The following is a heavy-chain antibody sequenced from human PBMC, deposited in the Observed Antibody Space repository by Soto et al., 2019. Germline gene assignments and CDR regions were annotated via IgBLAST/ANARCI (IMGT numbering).Heavy chain of an antibody. D-gene: IGHD2-15*01. CDR2: FDPEDGET. J-gene: IGHJ4*02. V-gene: IGHV1-24*01. CDR1: GYTLTELS. CDR3: AVCSGGSCYLAY. Sequence: ASVKVSCKVSGYTLTELSMHWVRQAPGKGLEWMGGFDPEDGETIYAQKFQGRVTMTEDTSTDTAYMELSSLRSEDTAVYYCAVCSGGSCYLAYWGQGTLVTVSS.